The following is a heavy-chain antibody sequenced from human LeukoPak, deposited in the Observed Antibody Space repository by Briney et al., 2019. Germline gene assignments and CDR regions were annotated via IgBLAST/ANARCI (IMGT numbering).Heavy chain of an antibody. J-gene: IGHJ4*01. CDR2: ISRSGGST. CDR1: GFTFTGYG. V-gene: IGHV3-23*01. Sequence: GGSLRLSCKAPGFTFTGYGMRWVRQAPGKELEWVAAISRSGGSTNYADSVKGRFTITRDTSKNTPYLEMNSLRSEDTATYYCAKDGRTSGYYYDSSGSGYWGQGTVVNDSS. D-gene: IGHD3-22*01. CDR3: AKDGRTSGYYYDSSGSGY.